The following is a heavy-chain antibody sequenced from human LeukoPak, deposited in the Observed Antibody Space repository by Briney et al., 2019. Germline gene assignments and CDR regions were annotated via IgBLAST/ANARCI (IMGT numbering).Heavy chain of an antibody. J-gene: IGHJ6*02. CDR2: ISGSGGST. CDR3: AKDVGSYYSIGLYYYYGMDV. Sequence: GGSLRLSCAASGFTFSSYAMSWVRQAPGKGLEWVSAISGSGGSTYYADSVKGRFTISRDNSKNTLYLQMNSLRAGDTAVYYCAKDVGSYYSIGLYYYYGMDVWGQGTTVTVSS. CDR1: GFTFSSYA. D-gene: IGHD3-10*01. V-gene: IGHV3-23*01.